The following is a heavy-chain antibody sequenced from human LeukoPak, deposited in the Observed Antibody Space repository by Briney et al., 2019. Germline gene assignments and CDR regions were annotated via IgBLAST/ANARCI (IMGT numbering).Heavy chain of an antibody. V-gene: IGHV3-30*03. J-gene: IGHJ4*02. Sequence: GRSLRLSCAAPGFTFSNYGMHWVRQAPGKGLEWVAVISYDGSNKYYADSVKDRFTISRDISKNTLYLQMNSLRAEDTAVYYCARDQYYGSFDYWGQGTLVTVSS. CDR1: GFTFSNYG. CDR2: ISYDGSNK. D-gene: IGHD4-17*01. CDR3: ARDQYYGSFDY.